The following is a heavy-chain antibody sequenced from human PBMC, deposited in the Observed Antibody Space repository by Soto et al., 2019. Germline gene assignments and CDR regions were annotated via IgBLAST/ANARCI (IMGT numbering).Heavy chain of an antibody. V-gene: IGHV3-23*01. D-gene: IGHD1-26*01. CDR2: ISGSATGT. Sequence: GGSLRLSCSASGLSFSSYGMSWVRQAPGKGLEWVSGISGSATGTYYADSVKGRFTISRDNSMNALYLQMNSLRAEDTALYYCAKELIEGGIYYGVVDHWGQGT. CDR3: AKELIEGGIYYGVVDH. J-gene: IGHJ4*02. CDR1: GLSFSSYG.